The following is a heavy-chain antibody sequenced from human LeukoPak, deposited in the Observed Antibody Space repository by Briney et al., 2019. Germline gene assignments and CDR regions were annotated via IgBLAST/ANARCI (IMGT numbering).Heavy chain of an antibody. CDR3: VRGQDGIDNWFDP. Sequence: GGSLRLSCAASGFTFSSYGMHWVRQAPGKGLEWVAVISYDGSNKYYADSVKGRFTISRDNSKNTLYLQMNSLRAEDTAVYYCVRGQDGIDNWFDPWGQGTLVTVAS. CDR2: ISYDGSNK. CDR1: GFTFSSYG. V-gene: IGHV3-30*03. D-gene: IGHD5-24*01. J-gene: IGHJ5*02.